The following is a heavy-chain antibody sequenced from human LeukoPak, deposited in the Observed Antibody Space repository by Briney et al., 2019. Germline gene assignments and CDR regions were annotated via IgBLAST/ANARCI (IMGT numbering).Heavy chain of an antibody. V-gene: IGHV1-2*02. D-gene: IGHD3-10*01. Sequence: ASVKVSCKASGYTFTGYYMHWVRQAPGQGLEWMGWINPNSGGTNYAQKFQGRVTMTRDTSISTAYMELSRLRSDDTAVYYCARDRGRYYYGSGSDYWGQGTLVTVSS. CDR2: INPNSGGT. CDR3: ARDRGRYYYGSGSDY. J-gene: IGHJ4*02. CDR1: GYTFTGYY.